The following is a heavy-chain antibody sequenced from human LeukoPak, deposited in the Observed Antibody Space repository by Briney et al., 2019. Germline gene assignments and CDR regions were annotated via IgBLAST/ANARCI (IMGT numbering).Heavy chain of an antibody. V-gene: IGHV4-59*01. CDR1: GGSISGYY. Sequence: SETLSLTCTVSGGSISGYYWIWIRQPPGKGLEWIAYIHYTGRANYSPSLKSRATISVDTSKNQFSLRLSSVTAADTAVYYCARVNGYCSSTSCSAKYYYYYGMDVWGQGTTVTVSS. CDR3: ARVNGYCSSTSCSAKYYYYYGMDV. J-gene: IGHJ6*02. CDR2: IHYTGRA. D-gene: IGHD2-2*01.